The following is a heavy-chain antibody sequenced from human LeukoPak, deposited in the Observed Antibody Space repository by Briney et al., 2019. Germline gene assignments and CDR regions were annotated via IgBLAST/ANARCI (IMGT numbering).Heavy chain of an antibody. Sequence: PSETLSLXCAVYGGSFSGYYWSWIRQPPGKGLEWIGEINHSGSTNYSPSLQSRVTISVDTSKNQFSLKLSSVTAADTAVYYCARGVYCSGGNCYLPLDSWGQGTLVTVSS. V-gene: IGHV4-34*01. D-gene: IGHD2-15*01. CDR3: ARGVYCSGGNCYLPLDS. CDR1: GGSFSGYY. CDR2: INHSGST. J-gene: IGHJ4*02.